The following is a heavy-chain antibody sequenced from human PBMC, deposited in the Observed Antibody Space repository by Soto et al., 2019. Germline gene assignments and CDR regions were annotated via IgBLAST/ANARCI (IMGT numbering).Heavy chain of an antibody. D-gene: IGHD3-16*01. CDR3: ARDSVLGGGFDP. CDR2: IIPIFGTA. J-gene: IGHJ5*02. CDR1: GGTFSSYA. V-gene: IGHV1-69*06. Sequence: GASVKVSCKASGGTFSSYAISWVRQAPGQGLEWMGGIIPIFGTANYAQEFQGRVTITADKSTSTAYMELSSLRSEDTAVYYCARDSVLGGGFDPWGQGTLVTVSS.